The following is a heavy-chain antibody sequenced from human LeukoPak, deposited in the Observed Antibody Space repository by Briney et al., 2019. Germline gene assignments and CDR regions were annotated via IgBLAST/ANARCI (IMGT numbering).Heavy chain of an antibody. CDR1: GYTLTSYY. D-gene: IGHD3-9*01. CDR2: INPSGGST. CDR3: ARSNILTGYYEY. Sequence: ASVKVSCKASGYTLTSYYMHWVRQAPGQGLEWMGIINPSGGSTSYAQKFQGRVTMTRDTSTSTVYMELSSLRSEDTAVYYCARSNILTGYYEYWGQGTLVTVSS. J-gene: IGHJ4*02. V-gene: IGHV1-46*01.